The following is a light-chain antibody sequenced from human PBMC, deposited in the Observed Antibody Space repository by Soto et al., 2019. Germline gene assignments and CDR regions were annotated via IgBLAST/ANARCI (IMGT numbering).Light chain of an antibody. CDR2: GAS. V-gene: IGKV3-11*01. J-gene: IGKJ1*01. CDR1: QSVSSKY. Sequence: EIVMTQSPGNRSLSPGETATLSCRASQSVSSKYVAWFHQKPGQAPRLLIYGASSRATGIPARFSGSGSGTDGTLTISSLKKEDCAVYYCQQRSNWTRTFGQGTKVDI. CDR3: QQRSNWTRT.